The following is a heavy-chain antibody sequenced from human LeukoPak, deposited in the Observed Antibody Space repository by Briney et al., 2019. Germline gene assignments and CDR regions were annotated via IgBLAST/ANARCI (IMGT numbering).Heavy chain of an antibody. CDR2: IIPIFGTA. J-gene: IGHJ6*03. CDR3: ARGTVQEYYYYYMDV. Sequence: SVKVSCKASGYTFTSYDITWVRQAPGQGLEWMGGIIPIFGTANYAQKFQGRVTITADKSTSTAYMELSSLRSGDTAMYYCARGTVQEYYYYYMDVWGKGTTVTVSS. CDR1: GYTFTSYD. D-gene: IGHD4-17*01. V-gene: IGHV1-69*06.